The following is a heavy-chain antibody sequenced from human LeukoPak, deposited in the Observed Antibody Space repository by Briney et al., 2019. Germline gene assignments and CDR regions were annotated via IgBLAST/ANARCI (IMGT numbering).Heavy chain of an antibody. CDR2: IYHSGST. J-gene: IGHJ6*02. CDR3: ARVVRSFYGMDV. D-gene: IGHD2-8*01. V-gene: IGHV4-30-2*01. CDR1: GGSISSGGYS. Sequence: PAQTLSLTCAVSGGSISSGGYSWSWIRQPPGKGLEWIGYIYHSGSTYYNPSLKSRVTISVDRSKNQFSLKLSSVTAADMAVYYCARVVRSFYGMDVWGQGTTVTVS.